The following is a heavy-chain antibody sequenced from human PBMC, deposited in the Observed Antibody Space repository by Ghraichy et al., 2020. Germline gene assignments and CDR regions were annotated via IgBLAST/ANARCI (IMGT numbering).Heavy chain of an antibody. D-gene: IGHD6-19*01. CDR2: MNPNSGNT. Sequence: ASVKVSCKTSGYTFASYDIYWVRQATGQGLEWMGWMNPNSGNTGYAQKFQGRVTMTSNASIHTAYLELSNLRSEDTAVYYCARVYGRSSDWYKVLGFWGQGTLVTVSS. V-gene: IGHV1-8*01. J-gene: IGHJ4*02. CDR3: ARVYGRSSDWYKVLGF. CDR1: GYTFASYD.